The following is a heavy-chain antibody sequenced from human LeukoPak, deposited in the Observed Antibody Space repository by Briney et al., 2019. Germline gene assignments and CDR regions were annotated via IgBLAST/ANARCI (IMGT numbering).Heavy chain of an antibody. V-gene: IGHV4-34*01. CDR2: INHSGST. CDR3: ARNYYDSSGYYYEDAFDI. J-gene: IGHJ3*02. CDR1: GGSFSGYY. D-gene: IGHD3-22*01. Sequence: SETLSLTCAVYGGSFSGYYWSWIRQPPGKGLEWIGEINHSGSTNYNPSLKSRVTISVDTSKNQFSLKLSSVTAADTAVYYCARNYYDSSGYYYEDAFDIWGQGTMVTVSS.